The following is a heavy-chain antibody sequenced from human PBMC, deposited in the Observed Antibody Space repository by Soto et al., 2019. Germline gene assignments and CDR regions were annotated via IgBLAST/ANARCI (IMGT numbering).Heavy chain of an antibody. Sequence: VGSLRLSCAASGFTFSSYAMSWVRQAPGKGLEWVSAISGSGGSTYYADSVKGRFTISRDNSKNTLYLQMNSLRAEDTAVYYCAKKQGSSGSLGYWGQGTLVTVSS. V-gene: IGHV3-23*01. CDR2: ISGSGGST. CDR1: GFTFSSYA. CDR3: AKKQGSSGSLGY. D-gene: IGHD6-19*01. J-gene: IGHJ4*02.